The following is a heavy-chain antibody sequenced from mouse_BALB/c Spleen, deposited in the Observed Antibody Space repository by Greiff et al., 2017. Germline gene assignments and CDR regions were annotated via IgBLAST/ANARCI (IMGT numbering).Heavy chain of an antibody. CDR3: ARGHYGSSYYAMDY. CDR1: GFTFSSYA. D-gene: IGHD1-1*01. V-gene: IGHV5-6-5*01. CDR2: ISSGGST. Sequence: EVKLMESGGGLVKPGGSLKLSCAASGFTFSSYAMSWVRQTPEKRLEWVASISSGGSTYYPDSVKGRFTISRDNARNILYLQMSSLRSEDTAMYYCARGHYGSSYYAMDYWGQGTSVTVSS. J-gene: IGHJ4*01.